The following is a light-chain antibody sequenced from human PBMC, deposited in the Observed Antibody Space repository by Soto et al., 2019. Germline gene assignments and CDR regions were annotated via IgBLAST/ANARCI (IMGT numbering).Light chain of an antibody. J-gene: IGKJ5*01. Sequence: EIVWTQSPATLSSFPGDRVTLSCRASQYINTRLAWYQHRPCQAPRLLIYQTSIRAAGIPARFSASGTGTDFTLTISSLEPEDSAVYYCQQRNVWPTVTGGQGTRREIK. V-gene: IGKV3-11*01. CDR2: QTS. CDR3: QQRNVWPTVT. CDR1: QYINTR.